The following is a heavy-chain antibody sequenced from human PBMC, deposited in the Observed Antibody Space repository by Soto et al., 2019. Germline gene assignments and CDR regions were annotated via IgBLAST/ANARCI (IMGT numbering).Heavy chain of an antibody. D-gene: IGHD5-12*01. J-gene: IGHJ6*02. Sequence: SETLSLTCTVSGGSISSGGYYWSWIRQHPGKGLEWIGYIYYSGSTYYNPSLKSRVTISVDTSKNQFSLKLSSVTAADTAVYYCAAIYSGYEYYYYGMDVWGQGTTVT. CDR3: AAIYSGYEYYYYGMDV. V-gene: IGHV4-31*03. CDR1: GGSISSGGYY. CDR2: IYYSGST.